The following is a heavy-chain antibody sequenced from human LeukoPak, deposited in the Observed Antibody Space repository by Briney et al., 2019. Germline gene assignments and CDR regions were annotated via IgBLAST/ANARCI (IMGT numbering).Heavy chain of an antibody. D-gene: IGHD3-10*01. CDR1: GFTFSSYS. Sequence: GGSLRLSCAASGFTFSSYSMNWVRQAPGKGLEWVSSISSSSSYIYYADSVKGRFTISRDNAKNSLYLQMNSLRAEDTAVYFCAKQLASGNYYPTGDDYWGQGTLVTVSS. V-gene: IGHV3-21*04. CDR2: ISSSSSYI. J-gene: IGHJ4*02. CDR3: AKQLASGNYYPTGDDY.